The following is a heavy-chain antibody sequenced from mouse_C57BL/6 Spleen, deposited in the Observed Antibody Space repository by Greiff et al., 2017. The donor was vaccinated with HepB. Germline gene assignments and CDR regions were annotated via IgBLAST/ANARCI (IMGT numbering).Heavy chain of an antibody. Sequence: QVQLQHSGPELVKPGASVKISCKASGYAFSSSWMNWVKQRPGKGLEWIGRIYPGDGDTNYNGKFKGKATLTADKSSSTAYMQLSSLTSEDSAVYFCARFEANWVFWGQGTTLTVSS. CDR1: GYAFSSSW. V-gene: IGHV1-82*01. CDR2: IYPGDGDT. CDR3: ARFEANWVF. D-gene: IGHD4-1*01. J-gene: IGHJ2*01.